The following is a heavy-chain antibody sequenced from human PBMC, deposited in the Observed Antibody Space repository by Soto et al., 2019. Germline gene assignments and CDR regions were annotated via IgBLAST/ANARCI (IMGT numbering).Heavy chain of an antibody. J-gene: IGHJ4*02. CDR1: GYRFTSYW. D-gene: IGHD3-22*01. V-gene: IGHV5-51*01. Sequence: GESLKISCKGSGYRFTSYWIGWVRQMPGKGLEWMGIIYPGDSDTRYSPSFRGQVTISADKSISTAYLQWSSLKASDTAMYYCARHSPGYYDSSAPPGDYWGQGTLVTVSS. CDR2: IYPGDSDT. CDR3: ARHSPGYYDSSAPPGDY.